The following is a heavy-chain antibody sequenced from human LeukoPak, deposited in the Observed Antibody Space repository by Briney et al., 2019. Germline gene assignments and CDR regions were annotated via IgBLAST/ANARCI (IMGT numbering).Heavy chain of an antibody. CDR1: GGSISSSSYY. CDR2: IYYSGST. V-gene: IGHV4-39*01. D-gene: IGHD3-10*01. J-gene: IGHJ4*02. Sequence: SETLSLTCTVSGGSISSSSYYWGWIRQPPGKGLEWIGSIYYSGSTYYNPSLRSRVTISVDTSKNQFSLKLSSVTAADTAVYYCARLPRGQDLGYYFDYWGQGILVTVSS. CDR3: ARLPRGQDLGYYFDY.